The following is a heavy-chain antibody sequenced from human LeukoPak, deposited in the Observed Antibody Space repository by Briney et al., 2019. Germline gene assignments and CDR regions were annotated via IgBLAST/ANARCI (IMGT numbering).Heavy chain of an antibody. V-gene: IGHV3-48*03. CDR3: ARFHYDSSGYYDY. D-gene: IGHD3-22*01. J-gene: IGHJ4*02. CDR2: ISSSGSTI. Sequence: GGSLRLSCAASGFTFSSYEMNWVRQAPGKGLEWVSYISSSGSTIYYADSVKGRFTISRDNAKNSLYLQMNSLRAEDTAVYYCARFHYDSSGYYDYWGQGTLVTVSS. CDR1: GFTFSSYE.